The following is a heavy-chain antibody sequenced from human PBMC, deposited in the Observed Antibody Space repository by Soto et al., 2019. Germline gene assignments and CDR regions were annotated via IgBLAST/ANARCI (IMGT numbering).Heavy chain of an antibody. J-gene: IGHJ6*02. CDR1: VFTFRSYA. D-gene: IGHD1-7*01. Sequence: LXLCCAASVFTFRSYAMSWVRQAPGKGLEWVSAISGSGGSTYYADSVKGRFTISRDNSKNTLYLQMNSLRAEDTAVYYCASGDVTGTHPYYYYYYGMDVWGQGTTVTVSS. V-gene: IGHV3-23*01. CDR2: ISGSGGST. CDR3: ASGDVTGTHPYYYYYYGMDV.